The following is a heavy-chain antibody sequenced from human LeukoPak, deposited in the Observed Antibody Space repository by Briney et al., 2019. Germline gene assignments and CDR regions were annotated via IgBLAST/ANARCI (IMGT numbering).Heavy chain of an antibody. J-gene: IGHJ4*02. CDR3: AKGPYSSSWSDY. D-gene: IGHD6-13*01. CDR2: ISGSGGST. CDR1: GFTFSSYA. Sequence: GGYLRLSCAASGFTFSSYAMSWVRQAPGKGLEWVSAISGSGGSTYYADSVKGRFTISRDNSKNTLYLQMNSLRAEDTAVYYCAKGPYSSSWSDYWGQGTLVTVSS. V-gene: IGHV3-23*01.